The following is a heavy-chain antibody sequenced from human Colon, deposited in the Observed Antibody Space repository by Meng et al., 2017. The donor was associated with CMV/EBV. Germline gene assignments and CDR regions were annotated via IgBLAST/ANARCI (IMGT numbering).Heavy chain of an antibody. J-gene: IGHJ4*02. D-gene: IGHD1-1*01. Sequence: SETLSLTCTVSGESMRSHYWSWIRQPPGKGLEWMGHVYYSGSATYSPSLRSRVTISLDMSKNRFSLRLRSVTAADTAMYFCARGLGHASNNSHDYWGQGTLVTVSS. CDR2: VYYSGSA. CDR3: ARGLGHASNNSHDY. CDR1: GESMRSHY. V-gene: IGHV4-59*11.